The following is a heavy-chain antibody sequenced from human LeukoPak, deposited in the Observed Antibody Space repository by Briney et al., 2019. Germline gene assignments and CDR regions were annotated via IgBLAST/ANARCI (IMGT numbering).Heavy chain of an antibody. CDR2: ITNTRNYI. V-gene: IGHV3-21*01. Sequence: GGSLRLFCAASGLTFSSYSMNWVRQAPGKGLEWVSSITNTRNYINYADSVKGRFTISRDNAKNSLYLQMNSLRAEDTAVYYCARVEPNGDSDYWGQGTLVTVSS. J-gene: IGHJ4*02. CDR1: GLTFSSYS. CDR3: ARVEPNGDSDY. D-gene: IGHD4-17*01.